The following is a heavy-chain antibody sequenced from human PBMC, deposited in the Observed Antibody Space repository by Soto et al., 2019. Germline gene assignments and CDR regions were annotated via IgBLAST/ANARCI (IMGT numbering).Heavy chain of an antibody. CDR2: IYYSGST. J-gene: IGHJ4*02. Sequence: QLQLQESGPGLVKPSETLSLTCTVSGGSISSSSYYWGWIRQPPGKGLEWIGSIYYSGSTYYNPSLKSRVTISVDTSKNQFSLKLSSVTAADTAVYYCARRPFRNGYFDYWGQGTLVTVSS. CDR1: GGSISSSSYY. D-gene: IGHD1-1*01. CDR3: ARRPFRNGYFDY. V-gene: IGHV4-39*01.